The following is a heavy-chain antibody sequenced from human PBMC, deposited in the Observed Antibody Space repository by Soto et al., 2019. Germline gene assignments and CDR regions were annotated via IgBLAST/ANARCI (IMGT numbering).Heavy chain of an antibody. J-gene: IGHJ2*01. CDR2: FYYSGKT. Sequence: QLQLQESGPGLVKASETLSLTCSVSGDSISRSANYWGWVRHSPGRGLEWIGSFYYSGKTHFNPSLRSRASFSAYTSTNQLSLRLPSVTAADTARSFCAKHPFYPLVTPYWYFDVCGRGTLVTVST. CDR1: GDSISRSANY. D-gene: IGHD3-16*02. CDR3: AKHPFYPLVTPYWYFDV. V-gene: IGHV4-39*01.